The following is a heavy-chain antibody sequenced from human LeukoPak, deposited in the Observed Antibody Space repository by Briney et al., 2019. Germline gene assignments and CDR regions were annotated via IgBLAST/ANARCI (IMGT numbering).Heavy chain of an antibody. D-gene: IGHD6-13*01. CDR1: GGSISSSGYY. Sequence: SETLSLTCTVSGGSISSSGYYWGWIRQPPGKGLEWIGSIYYSGSTYYNPSLKSRVTISVDTSKNQFSLKLSSVTAADTAVYYCARGEVAAAAGPEGEYFQHWGQGTLVTVSS. CDR2: IYYSGST. CDR3: ARGEVAAAAGPEGEYFQH. J-gene: IGHJ1*01. V-gene: IGHV4-39*07.